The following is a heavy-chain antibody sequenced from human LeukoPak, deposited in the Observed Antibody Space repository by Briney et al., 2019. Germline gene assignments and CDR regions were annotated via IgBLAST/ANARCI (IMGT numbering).Heavy chain of an antibody. CDR2: IWYDGSYK. J-gene: IGHJ3*02. CDR3: ARGNSDAFDI. CDR1: GXTFSNYA. V-gene: IGHV3-33*01. D-gene: IGHD4-23*01. Sequence: GGSLRLSWAASGXTFSNYAMHWVRQAPGKGLEWMAIIWYDGSYKYYADSVKGRFTISRDNSKNTLYLQVNSLTAEDTAVYYCARGNSDAFDIWGHGTMVTVSS.